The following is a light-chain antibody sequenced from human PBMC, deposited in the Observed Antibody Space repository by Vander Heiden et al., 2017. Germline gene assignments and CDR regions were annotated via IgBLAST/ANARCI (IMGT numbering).Light chain of an antibody. J-gene: IGKJ2*01. V-gene: IGKV1-39*01. CDR2: AAA. Sequence: DIQMTQSPSSLSASVGDRATITCRASQSISSYLNWYQQKPGKAPKLLIDAAASLQSGGPSRFSGSGSGTDFTLTISSLQPEDVATYYGQQSDRTLYTFGQGTKLEIK. CDR3: QQSDRTLYT. CDR1: QSISSY.